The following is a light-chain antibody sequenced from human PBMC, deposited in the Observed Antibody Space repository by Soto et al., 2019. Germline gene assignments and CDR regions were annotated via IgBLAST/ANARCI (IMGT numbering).Light chain of an antibody. CDR2: GAS. V-gene: IGKV3-20*01. CDR1: QSVSSNY. CDR3: QHYGTSPLT. Sequence: EIVLTRSPGTLSLSPGERATLSCRASQSVSSNYLAWYQQKPGQAPRLLISGASIRAAGIPDRVSGSGSGTDFTLTISRLEPEDFAVYYCQHYGTSPLTFGGGTKVEIK. J-gene: IGKJ4*01.